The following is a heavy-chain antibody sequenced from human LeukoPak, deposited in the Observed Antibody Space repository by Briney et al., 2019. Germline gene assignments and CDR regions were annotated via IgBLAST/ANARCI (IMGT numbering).Heavy chain of an antibody. V-gene: IGHV4-34*01. CDR1: VGSFRGYY. Sequence: SETLSLTCAVYVGSFRGYYWNWIRQPPGKGLEWIGEINHSGSTNYNPSPKSRVTISVDTSKNQFSLKLSSVTAADTAVYFCARGPWNDVLWGQGTLVTVSS. CDR2: INHSGST. J-gene: IGHJ4*02. D-gene: IGHD1-1*01. CDR3: ARGPWNDVL.